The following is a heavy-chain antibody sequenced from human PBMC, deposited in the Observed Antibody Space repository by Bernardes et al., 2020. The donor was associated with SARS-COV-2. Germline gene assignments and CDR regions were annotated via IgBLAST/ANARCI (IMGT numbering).Heavy chain of an antibody. CDR3: ARGGYGGYGGGKWYFDL. CDR2: TYYRSKWYY. J-gene: IGHJ2*01. D-gene: IGHD5-12*01. V-gene: IGHV6-1*01. Sequence: SQTLSLTCAISGDSVSSDSAAWNWIRQSPSRGLEWLGRTYYRSKWYYDFAVSVRSRITINPDTSKNQFSLQLSSVTPEDTAMYFCARGGYGGYGGGKWYFDLWGRGTLVTVSS. CDR1: GDSVSSDSAA.